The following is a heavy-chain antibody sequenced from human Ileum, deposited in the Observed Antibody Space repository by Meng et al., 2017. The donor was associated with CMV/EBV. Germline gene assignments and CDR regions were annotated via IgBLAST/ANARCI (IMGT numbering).Heavy chain of an antibody. CDR2: MRFGGDDV. Sequence: SGFAFSTFGMHWVRQAPGRGLEWLAFMRFGGDDVHYADSVRGRFTVSRDNSRNTLYLQMDSLRPGDTALYYCAKDYTDTWSNYFDYWGRGTLVTVSS. CDR3: AKDYTDTWSNYFDY. V-gene: IGHV3-30*02. CDR1: GFAFSTFG. D-gene: IGHD2-2*02. J-gene: IGHJ4*02.